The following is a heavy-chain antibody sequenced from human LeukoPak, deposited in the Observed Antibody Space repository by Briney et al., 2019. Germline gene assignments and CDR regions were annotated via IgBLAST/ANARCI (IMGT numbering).Heavy chain of an antibody. J-gene: IGHJ5*02. D-gene: IGHD6-13*01. CDR2: INTNTGNP. CDR1: GYTFTSYA. CDR3: ARGAIGYSSSWYRGNWFDP. Sequence: ASVKVSCKASGYTFTSYAMDWVRQAPGQGLEWMGWINTNTGNPTYAQGFTGRFVFSLDTSVSTAYLQISSLKAEDTAVYYCARGAIGYSSSWYRGNWFDPWGQGTLVTVSS. V-gene: IGHV7-4-1*02.